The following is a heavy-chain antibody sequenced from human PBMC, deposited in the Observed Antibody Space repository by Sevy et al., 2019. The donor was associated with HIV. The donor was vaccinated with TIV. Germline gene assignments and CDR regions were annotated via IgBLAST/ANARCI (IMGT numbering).Heavy chain of an antibody. V-gene: IGHV1-8*01. D-gene: IGHD3-16*01. CDR3: VRGRYYDYVWGSYPSGPDY. Sequence: ASVKVYCKASGYTFTSYDIYWVRQATGQGLEWMGWMNPNSGNTGYAQKFQGRVTMTRNTSISTAYMELSSLRSEDTAVYYCVRGRYYDYVWGSYPSGPDYWGQGTLVTVSS. CDR1: GYTFTSYD. J-gene: IGHJ4*02. CDR2: MNPNSGNT.